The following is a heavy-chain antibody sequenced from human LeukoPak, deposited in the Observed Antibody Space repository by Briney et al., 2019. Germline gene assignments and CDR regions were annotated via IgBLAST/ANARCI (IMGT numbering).Heavy chain of an antibody. D-gene: IGHD5-18*01. Sequence: SETLSLTCTVSGGSITSYYWSWIRQPPGKGLEWIGYTSYSGSTNYSPSLRSRVTISVDTSENRFSLKLSSVTAADTAVCYCARNLGYGYVDYWGQGTLVTVSS. V-gene: IGHV4-59*01. CDR1: GGSITSYY. J-gene: IGHJ4*02. CDR2: TSYSGST. CDR3: ARNLGYGYVDY.